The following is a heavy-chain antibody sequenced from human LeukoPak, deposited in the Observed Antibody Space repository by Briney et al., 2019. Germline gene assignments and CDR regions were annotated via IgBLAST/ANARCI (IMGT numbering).Heavy chain of an antibody. V-gene: IGHV4-59*01. Sequence: SETLSLTCTVYGHPLSSYHWSWIRQPPGKGLEWIRHYHYSGSTNSNPSLKSRVTISVDTSKNQFSLKLSSVTAADTAVYYCARVICRATPCSGWFDPWGQGTLVTVSS. J-gene: IGHJ5*02. CDR2: YHYSGST. D-gene: IGHD3-10*02. CDR3: ARVICRATPCSGWFDP. CDR1: GHPLSSYH.